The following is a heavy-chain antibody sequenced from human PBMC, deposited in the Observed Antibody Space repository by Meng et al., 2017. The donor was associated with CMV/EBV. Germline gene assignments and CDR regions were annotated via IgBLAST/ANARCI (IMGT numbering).Heavy chain of an antibody. CDR2: ISYDGSNK. Sequence: GGSLKISCAASGFTFSSYAMHWVRQAPGKGLEWVAVISYDGSNKYYADSVKGRFTISRDNFKNTLYLQMNSLRAEDTAVYYCATSITMVRGVNYYYYYGMDVWGQGTTVTVSS. J-gene: IGHJ6*02. CDR3: ATSITMVRGVNYYYYYGMDV. CDR1: GFTFSSYA. V-gene: IGHV3-30-3*01. D-gene: IGHD3-10*01.